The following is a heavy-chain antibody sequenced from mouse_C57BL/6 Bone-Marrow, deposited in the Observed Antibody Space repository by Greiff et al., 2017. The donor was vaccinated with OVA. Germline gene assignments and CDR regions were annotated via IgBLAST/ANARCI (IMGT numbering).Heavy chain of an antibody. CDR1: GFTFSDYG. CDR3: ARPDYGSSFAWFAY. V-gene: IGHV5-17*01. CDR2: ISSGSSTI. Sequence: EVQLQESGGGLVKPGGSLKLSCAASGFTFSDYGMHWVRQAPEKGLEWVAYISSGSSTIYYADTVKGRFTISRDNAKNTLFLQMTSLRSEDTAMYYCARPDYGSSFAWFAYWGQGTLVTVSA. J-gene: IGHJ3*01. D-gene: IGHD1-1*01.